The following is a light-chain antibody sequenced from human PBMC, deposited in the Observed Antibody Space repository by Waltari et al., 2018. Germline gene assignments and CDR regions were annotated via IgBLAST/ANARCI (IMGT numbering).Light chain of an antibody. CDR1: QSVGRY. Sequence: EIVLTQSPATLSLSPGESATISCRASQSVGRYLAWYQKKPGQAPRHLIDDASISATGIPDRFSGSGSGTDFSLTISRLEPEDFAVYYCQKYVSLPATFGQGTKVEIK. CDR3: QKYVSLPAT. V-gene: IGKV3-20*01. J-gene: IGKJ1*01. CDR2: DAS.